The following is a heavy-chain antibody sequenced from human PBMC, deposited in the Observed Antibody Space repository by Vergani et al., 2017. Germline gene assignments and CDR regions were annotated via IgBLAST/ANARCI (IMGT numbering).Heavy chain of an antibody. CDR1: GFTFSSYS. CDR3: TKLADDYGMDV. V-gene: IGHV3-30*03. CDR2: ISYDGSNK. D-gene: IGHD6-6*01. Sequence: VQLVESGGGLVKPGGSLRLSCAASGFTFSSYSMNWVRQAPGKGLEWVAVISYDGSNKYYADSVKGRFTISRDNSKNTLYLQMNSLRAEDTAVYYCTKLADDYGMDVWGQGTTVTVSS. J-gene: IGHJ6*02.